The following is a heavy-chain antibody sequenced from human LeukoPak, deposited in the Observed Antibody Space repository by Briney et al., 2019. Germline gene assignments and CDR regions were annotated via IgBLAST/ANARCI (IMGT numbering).Heavy chain of an antibody. V-gene: IGHV3-23*01. J-gene: IGHJ4*02. CDR3: AKDQHATFDY. CDR2: IGGSGGST. D-gene: IGHD2-21*01. CDR1: GFTFTSYA. Sequence: GGTLRLSCATSGFTFTSYAMSWARKPPGKGLEWVSAIGGSGGSTYYADSVKGRFTISRDNSKNTLYLQMSSLRAEDTARYYCAKDQHATFDYWGQGTLVTVSS.